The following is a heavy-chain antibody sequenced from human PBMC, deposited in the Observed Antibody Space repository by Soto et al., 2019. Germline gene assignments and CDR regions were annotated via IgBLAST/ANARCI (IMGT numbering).Heavy chain of an antibody. D-gene: IGHD3-3*01. CDR1: GFTFSSYA. CDR2: ISYDGSNK. V-gene: IGHV3-30-3*01. CDR3: ARSPGRGYDFWSGYSGWFDP. Sequence: GGSLRLSCAASGFTFSSYAMHWVRQAPGKGLEWVAVISYDGSNKYYADSVKGRFTISRDNSKNTLYLQMNSLRAEDTAVYYCARSPGRGYDFWSGYSGWFDPWGQGTLVTVSS. J-gene: IGHJ5*02.